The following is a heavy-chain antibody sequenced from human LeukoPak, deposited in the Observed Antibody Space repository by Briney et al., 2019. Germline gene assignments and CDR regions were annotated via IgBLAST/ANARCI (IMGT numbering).Heavy chain of an antibody. CDR2: IYYSGST. V-gene: IGHV4-59*08. CDR1: GGSISSYY. J-gene: IGHJ4*02. CDR3: ARRTGVIFDY. D-gene: IGHD3/OR15-3a*01. Sequence: SETLSLTCTVSGGSISSYYWSWIRQPPGKGLEWIGYIYYSGSTNYNPSLKSRVTISVDTSKNQYSLKLSSVTAADTAVYYCARRTGVIFDYWGQGTLVTVSS.